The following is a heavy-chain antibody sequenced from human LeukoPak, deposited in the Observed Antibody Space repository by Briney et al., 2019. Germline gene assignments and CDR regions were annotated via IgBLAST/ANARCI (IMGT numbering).Heavy chain of an antibody. Sequence: RASVKVSCKASGYTFTRYGISWVRQAPGQGLEWMGWISTYDGTTNYAQKLQGRVSMTTDTSATTAYMELRNLRSDDTAVYYCARERVARGENFDYWGQGTLVTVSS. V-gene: IGHV1-18*04. CDR3: ARERVARGENFDY. CDR1: GYTFTRYG. J-gene: IGHJ4*02. CDR2: ISTYDGTT. D-gene: IGHD3-10*01.